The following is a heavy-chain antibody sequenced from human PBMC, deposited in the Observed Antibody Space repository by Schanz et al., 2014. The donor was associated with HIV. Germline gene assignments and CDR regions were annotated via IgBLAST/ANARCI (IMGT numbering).Heavy chain of an antibody. CDR3: ATTLYPYTSSSDYYYGMDV. CDR2: ISGSGGST. V-gene: IGHV3-23*01. J-gene: IGHJ6*02. Sequence: EVQLLESGGGLVQPGGSLRLSCAASGFTFSSYAMSWVRQAPGKGLEWVSAISGSGGSTYYADSVKGRFTISRDNSKNTLYLQMNSLRAEDTAVYYCATTLYPYTSSSDYYYGMDVWGQGTTVTVSS. CDR1: GFTFSSYA. D-gene: IGHD6-6*01.